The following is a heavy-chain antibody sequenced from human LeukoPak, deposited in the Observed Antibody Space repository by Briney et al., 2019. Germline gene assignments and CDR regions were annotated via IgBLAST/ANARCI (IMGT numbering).Heavy chain of an antibody. J-gene: IGHJ5*02. Sequence: PSQTLSLTCTVSGGSISSGSYYWSWIRQPAGKGLEWIGRIYTSGSTNYNPSLKSRVTISVDTSKNQFSLKLSSVTAADTAAYYCARHTDCSSTSCYLHNWFDPWGQGTLVTVSS. CDR2: IYTSGST. V-gene: IGHV4-61*02. CDR3: ARHTDCSSTSCYLHNWFDP. D-gene: IGHD2-2*01. CDR1: GGSISSGSYY.